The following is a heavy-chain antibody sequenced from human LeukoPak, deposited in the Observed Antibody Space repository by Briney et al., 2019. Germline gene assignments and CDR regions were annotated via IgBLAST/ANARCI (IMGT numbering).Heavy chain of an antibody. D-gene: IGHD6-13*01. CDR3: AREGRIAAAVLDY. CDR2: IYPGDSDI. Sequence: GESLKISCKGSGYSFTNYWIGWVRQLPGKGLEWMGIIYPGDSDIRYSPSFQGLATISADESISTAYLQWSSLKASDTAMYYCAREGRIAAAVLDYWGQGTLVTVSS. J-gene: IGHJ4*02. V-gene: IGHV5-51*01. CDR1: GYSFTNYW.